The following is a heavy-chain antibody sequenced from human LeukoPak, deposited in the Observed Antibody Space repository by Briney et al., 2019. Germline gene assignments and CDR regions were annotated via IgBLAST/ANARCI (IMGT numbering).Heavy chain of an antibody. CDR1: GGSISSRGYY. Sequence: SETLSLTCSVSGGSISSRGYYWGWIRQPPGRGLEWIGSIYYSGNTNHNPSLKSRVTMSVDTSKNQFSLHLNSVTPEDTAVYYCARRLTQYDCFDPWGQGILVTVSS. CDR3: ARRLTQYDCFDP. D-gene: IGHD2-2*01. CDR2: IYYSGNT. J-gene: IGHJ5*02. V-gene: IGHV4-39*01.